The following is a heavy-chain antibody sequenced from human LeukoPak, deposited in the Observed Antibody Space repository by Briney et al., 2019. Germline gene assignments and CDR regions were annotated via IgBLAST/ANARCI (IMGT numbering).Heavy chain of an antibody. CDR3: ARAGPIDSSGSPFDY. CDR1: ALTSSTFP. D-gene: IGHD3-22*01. CDR2: ISYDGSNK. Sequence: PGGPLRPSCAASALTSSTFPMHWVGQAPGKGEEWGAVISYDGSNKYYADSVKGRFTISRDNSKNTLYLQMNSLRAEDTAVYYCARAGPIDSSGSPFDYWGQGTLVTVSS. V-gene: IGHV3-30*08. J-gene: IGHJ4*02.